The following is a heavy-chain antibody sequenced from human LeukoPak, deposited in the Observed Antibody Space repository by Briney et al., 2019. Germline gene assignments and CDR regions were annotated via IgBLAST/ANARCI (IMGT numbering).Heavy chain of an antibody. Sequence: SETLSLTCTVSGGSISSGSYYWRWIRQPAGKGLEWIGRIYTSGSTNYNPSLKSRVTISLDTSKNQFSLKLSSVTAADTAVYYCANSIDFDYGDYYFDYWGQGALVTISS. J-gene: IGHJ4*02. D-gene: IGHD4-17*01. CDR1: GGSISSGSYY. V-gene: IGHV4-61*02. CDR2: IYTSGST. CDR3: ANSIDFDYGDYYFDY.